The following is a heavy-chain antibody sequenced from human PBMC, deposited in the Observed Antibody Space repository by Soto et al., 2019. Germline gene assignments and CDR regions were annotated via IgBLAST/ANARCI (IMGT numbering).Heavy chain of an antibody. J-gene: IGHJ6*03. CDR1: GYTFTSYD. CDR2: MNPNSGNT. D-gene: IGHD3-3*01. V-gene: IGHV1-8*01. CDR3: ARGITIFGVVPYHVDSDYMDV. Sequence: ASVKVSCKASGYTFTSYDINWVRQATGQGLEWMGWMNPNSGNTGYAQKVQGRVTMTRNTSISTAYMELSSLRSEDTAVYYCARGITIFGVVPYHVDSDYMDVWGKGTTVTVSS.